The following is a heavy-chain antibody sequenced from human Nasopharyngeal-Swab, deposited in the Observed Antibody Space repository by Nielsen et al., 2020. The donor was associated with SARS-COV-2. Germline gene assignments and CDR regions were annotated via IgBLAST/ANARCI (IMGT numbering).Heavy chain of an antibody. CDR2: IIPILGIA. CDR1: GYTFTSYD. V-gene: IGHV1-69*04. J-gene: IGHJ4*02. Sequence: SVKVSCKASGYTFTSYDINWVRQAPGQGLEWMGRIIPILGIANYAQKFQGRVTITADKSTSTAYMELSSLRSEDTAVYYCAREGVGATGRSDYWGQGTLVTVSS. D-gene: IGHD1-26*01. CDR3: AREGVGATGRSDY.